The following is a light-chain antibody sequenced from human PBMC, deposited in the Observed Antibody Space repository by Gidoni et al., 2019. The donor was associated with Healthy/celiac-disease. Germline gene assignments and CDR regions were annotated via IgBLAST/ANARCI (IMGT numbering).Light chain of an antibody. CDR1: QSVSSSY. CDR3: QQYGSSPQT. Sequence: LTQSPGTLSLSPGESATLSCRASQSVSSSYLAWYQQKPGQAPRLLIYGASSRATGLPDRCSGSGSGTDFTLTISILEPEDFAVYYCQQYGSSPQTFGQGTKLEIK. J-gene: IGKJ2*01. CDR2: GAS. V-gene: IGKV3-20*01.